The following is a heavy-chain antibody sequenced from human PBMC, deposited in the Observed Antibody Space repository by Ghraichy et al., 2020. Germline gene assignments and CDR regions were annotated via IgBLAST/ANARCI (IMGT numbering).Heavy chain of an antibody. V-gene: IGHV4-39*07. J-gene: IGHJ3*02. CDR1: GGSISTTTYY. CDR2: IHPTGTT. D-gene: IGHD5-18*01. Sequence: ESLNISCTVSGGSISTTTYYWAWIRQPPEKGLEWIGEIHPTGTTTTSPSLKSRLTLLVDTSKNQFSLLLKSVTAADTAVYYCARRRQTWSAAEGDAFDIWSQGAMVTVSS. CDR3: ARRRQTWSAAEGDAFDI.